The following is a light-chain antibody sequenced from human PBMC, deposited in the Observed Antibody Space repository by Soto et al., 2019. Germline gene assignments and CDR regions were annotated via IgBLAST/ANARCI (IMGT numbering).Light chain of an antibody. CDR2: DAS. Sequence: EIVLTQSPATLSLSPGERATLSCRASPSVSSYLAWYQQKAGQAPRLLIYDASNRATGIPARFSGSVSGTDFTLTISSLEPEDFAVYYCQQLSNWPWTFGQGTKVEIK. J-gene: IGKJ1*01. CDR3: QQLSNWPWT. CDR1: PSVSSY. V-gene: IGKV3-11*01.